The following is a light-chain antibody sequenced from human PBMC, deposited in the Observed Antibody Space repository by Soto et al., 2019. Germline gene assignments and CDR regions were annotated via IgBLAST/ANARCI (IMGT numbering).Light chain of an antibody. J-gene: IGKJ3*01. Sequence: DIQLTQSPSFLSASVGDRVTITCRASQDISSYLAWYQLKPGKAPKLLIYAASTLQSGVSSRFSGSGAGTEFTLAISSLQPEDFATYYCQQLNGYPRFAFGPGTKVDIK. CDR3: QQLNGYPRFA. V-gene: IGKV1-9*01. CDR2: AAS. CDR1: QDISSY.